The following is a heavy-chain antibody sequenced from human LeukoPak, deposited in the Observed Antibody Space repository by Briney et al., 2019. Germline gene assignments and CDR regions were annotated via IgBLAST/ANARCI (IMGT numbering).Heavy chain of an antibody. Sequence: PSETLSLTCTVSGGSISSGGYYWSWIRQPPGKGLEWIGSIHHSGSTYYNPSLKSRVTISVDRSKNQFSLKLSSVTAADTAVYYCAREVVVPAALKYRSSFFDYWGQGTLVTVSS. V-gene: IGHV4-30-2*01. CDR1: GGSISSGGYY. CDR3: AREVVVPAALKYRSSFFDY. J-gene: IGHJ4*02. D-gene: IGHD2-2*01. CDR2: IHHSGST.